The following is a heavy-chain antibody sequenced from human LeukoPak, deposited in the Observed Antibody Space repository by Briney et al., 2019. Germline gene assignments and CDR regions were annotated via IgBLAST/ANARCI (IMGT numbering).Heavy chain of an antibody. J-gene: IGHJ4*02. Sequence: PGGSLRLSCAASGFTFSSYGMHWVRQAPGKGLEWVAFIRYDGSNKYYADSVKGRFTISRDNSKNTLYLQMNSLRAEDTAVYYCAKVVGYTVTNPVDYWGQGTLVAVSS. CDR2: IRYDGSNK. CDR3: AKVVGYTVTNPVDY. D-gene: IGHD4-17*01. CDR1: GFTFSSYG. V-gene: IGHV3-30*02.